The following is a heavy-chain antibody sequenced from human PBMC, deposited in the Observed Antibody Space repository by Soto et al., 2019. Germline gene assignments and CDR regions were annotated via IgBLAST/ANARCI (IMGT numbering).Heavy chain of an antibody. J-gene: IGHJ1*01. V-gene: IGHV3-23*01. CDR3: AKDVPPSDSSRSYQGAEYFQH. Sequence: PGGSLRLSCAASGFTFSSYAMSWVRQAPGKGLEWVSAISGSGGSTYYADSVKGRFTISRDNSKNTLYLQMNSLRAEDTAVYYCAKDVPPSDSSRSYQGAEYFQHWGQGTLVTVSS. D-gene: IGHD3-22*01. CDR2: ISGSGGST. CDR1: GFTFSSYA.